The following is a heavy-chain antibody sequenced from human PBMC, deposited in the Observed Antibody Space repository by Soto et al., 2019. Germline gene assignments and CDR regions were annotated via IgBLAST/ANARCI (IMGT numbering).Heavy chain of an antibody. V-gene: IGHV4-59*08. D-gene: IGHD5-12*01. J-gene: IGHJ4*02. CDR1: GGSMIRYY. CDR3: ARHSGHIFFDY. CDR2: IYYAGST. Sequence: SETLSLTCTVSGGSMIRYYWSWIRQPPGRGLEWIGFIYYAGSTKYNPSLNSRVTISVDTSKNQFSLTVTSVTAADTAVYYCARHSGHIFFDYWGQGTLVTVSS.